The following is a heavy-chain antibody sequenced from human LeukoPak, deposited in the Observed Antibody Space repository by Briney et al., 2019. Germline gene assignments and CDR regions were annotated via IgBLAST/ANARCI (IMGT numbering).Heavy chain of an antibody. CDR1: AFTFSSYS. Sequence: PGRSLRLSCAASAFTFSSYSMNSVRQAPGKGLEWVSSISSSSSYIYYADSVKGRFTISRDNAKNSLYLQMNRLRAEDTAVYYCARVGFPTYFDYWGQGTLVTVSS. CDR2: ISSSSSYI. V-gene: IGHV3-21*01. J-gene: IGHJ4*02. CDR3: ARVGFPTYFDY. D-gene: IGHD3-16*01.